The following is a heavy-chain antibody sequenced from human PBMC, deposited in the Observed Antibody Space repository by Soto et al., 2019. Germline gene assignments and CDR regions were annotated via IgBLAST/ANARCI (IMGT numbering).Heavy chain of an antibody. CDR3: ARDVNSGYERNWYFDL. CDR1: GFIFRSYG. J-gene: IGHJ2*01. D-gene: IGHD5-12*01. V-gene: IGHV3-33*08. Sequence: QVHLVESGGGVVQPGGSQRLSCAASGFIFRSYGMNWVRQAPGKGLEWVAAVWPNGNKKYYADSVKGRFTISRDNSKSPPFPHMPSLRAEDTAIYYCARDVNSGYERNWYFDLWGRGTLVTVSS. CDR2: VWPNGNKK.